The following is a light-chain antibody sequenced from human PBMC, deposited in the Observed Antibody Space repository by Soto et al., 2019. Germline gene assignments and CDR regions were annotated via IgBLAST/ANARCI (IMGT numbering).Light chain of an antibody. Sequence: QSALTQPPSVSGAPGQRVSISCTGSSSNIGTGYDVHWYQQLPGTAPKLLIAYNTNQPSGVPDRFSGSKSGTSASLAITGLQAEDEADYYCKSYASSLGGSIFGGGTKLTVL. CDR2: YNT. J-gene: IGLJ2*01. V-gene: IGLV1-40*01. CDR1: SSNIGTGYD. CDR3: KSYASSLGGSI.